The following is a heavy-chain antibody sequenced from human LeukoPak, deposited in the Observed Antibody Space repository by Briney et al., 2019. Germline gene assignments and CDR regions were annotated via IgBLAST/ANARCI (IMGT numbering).Heavy chain of an antibody. Sequence: ASVKVSCKASGYTFTGYYMHWVRQAPGQGLEWMGWINPNSGGTNYAQKFRGRVTMTRDTSISTAYMELSRLRSDDTAVYYCARGGGAYDILTGYFDYWGQGTLVTVSS. CDR1: GYTFTGYY. D-gene: IGHD3-9*01. V-gene: IGHV1-2*02. CDR2: INPNSGGT. J-gene: IGHJ4*02. CDR3: ARGGGAYDILTGYFDY.